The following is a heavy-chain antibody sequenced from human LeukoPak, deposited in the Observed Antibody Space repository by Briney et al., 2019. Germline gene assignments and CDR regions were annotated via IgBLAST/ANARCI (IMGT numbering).Heavy chain of an antibody. CDR1: GFTFSSYG. CDR2: IWYDGSNK. Sequence: GRSLRLSWAASGFTFSSYGMHWVRQAPGKGLEWVAVIWYDGSNKYYADAVKGRFTISRDNSKNTLYLQMNSLRAEDTAVYYCARDCSVPSTSCYELELHDAFDIWGQGTMATVSS. CDR3: ARDCSVPSTSCYELELHDAFDI. V-gene: IGHV3-33*01. D-gene: IGHD2-2*01. J-gene: IGHJ3*02.